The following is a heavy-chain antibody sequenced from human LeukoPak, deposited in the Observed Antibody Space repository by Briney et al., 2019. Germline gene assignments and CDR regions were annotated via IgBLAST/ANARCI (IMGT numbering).Heavy chain of an antibody. D-gene: IGHD2-2*01. J-gene: IGHJ3*02. V-gene: IGHV4-61*02. CDR3: ARAGSYCSSTSCYGDAFDI. Sequence: SETLSLTCTVSGGSISSGSYYWSWIRQPAGKGLEWIGRIYTSGSTNYNPSLKSRVTISVDTSKNQFSLKLSSVTAADTAVYYCARAGSYCSSTSCYGDAFDIWGQGTMVTVSS. CDR1: GGSISSGSYY. CDR2: IYTSGST.